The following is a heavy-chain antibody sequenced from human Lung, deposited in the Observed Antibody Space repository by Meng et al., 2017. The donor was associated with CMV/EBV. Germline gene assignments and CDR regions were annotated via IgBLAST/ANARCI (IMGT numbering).Heavy chain of an antibody. CDR3: ARADKVRFDY. CDR2: IYHSGST. Sequence: ASGPGWVMPSGTLSLTCPVSGGSMSSTNWWSWVRQPPGKGLEWIGEIYHSGSTNYNPSLKSRVSISVDKSKNQFSLKLSSVTAADTAVYYCARADKVRFDYWGQGTLVTVSS. CDR1: GGSMSSTNW. J-gene: IGHJ4*02. V-gene: IGHV4-4*02.